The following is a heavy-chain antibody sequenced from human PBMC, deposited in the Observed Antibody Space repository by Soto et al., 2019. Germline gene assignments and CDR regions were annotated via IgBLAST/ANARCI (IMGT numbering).Heavy chain of an antibody. CDR2: IWYDGSNK. CDR1: GFTFSSYG. V-gene: IGHV3-33*01. Sequence: PGGSLRLSCAASGFTFSSYGMHWVRQAPGKGLEWVAVIWYDGSNKYYADSVKGRFTISRDNSKNTLYLQMNSLRAEDTAVYYCAGDFRSGYYLNWFDPWGQGTLVTVSS. CDR3: AGDFRSGYYLNWFDP. J-gene: IGHJ5*02. D-gene: IGHD3-22*01.